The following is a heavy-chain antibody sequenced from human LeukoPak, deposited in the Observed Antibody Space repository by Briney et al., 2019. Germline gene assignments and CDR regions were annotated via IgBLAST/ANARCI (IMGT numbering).Heavy chain of an antibody. V-gene: IGHV3-48*03. J-gene: IGHJ4*02. Sequence: GGSLRLSCAASGFTFSSYEMNWVRQAPGKGLEWVSYISSSGSTTYYADSVKGRFTISRDNSKNTLYLQMNSLRAEDTAVYYCAKEGGYGELSSYFDYWGQGTLVTVSS. CDR1: GFTFSSYE. D-gene: IGHD3-16*02. CDR3: AKEGGYGELSSYFDY. CDR2: ISSSGSTT.